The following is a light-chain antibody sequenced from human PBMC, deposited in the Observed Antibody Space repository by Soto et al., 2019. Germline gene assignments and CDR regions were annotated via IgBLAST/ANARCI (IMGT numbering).Light chain of an antibody. CDR2: DVS. CDR1: SSGVGGYNY. CDR3: SSYTSSSTLYV. Sequence: QSVRTHPASEFGSPGPAYPKSCPGNSSGVGGYNYVSWYHQHPGKAPKLMIYDVSNRPSGVSNRFSGSKSGNTASLTISGLQAEDEADYYCSSYTSSSTLYVFGTGTKVTVL. J-gene: IGLJ1*01. V-gene: IGLV2-14*01.